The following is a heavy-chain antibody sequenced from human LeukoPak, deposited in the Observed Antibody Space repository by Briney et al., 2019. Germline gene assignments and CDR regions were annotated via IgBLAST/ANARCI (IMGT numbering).Heavy chain of an antibody. CDR1: GFTFSSYW. D-gene: IGHD1-26*01. J-gene: IGHJ4*02. V-gene: IGHV3-74*01. Sequence: GGSLRLSCAASGFTFSSYWMHWVRQAPGKGLVWVSRINSDGSSASYADSVKGRFTISRDNAKNTLYLQMNSLRAEDTAAYYCAREGGSTSLGATGYWGQGTLVTVSS. CDR2: INSDGSSA. CDR3: AREGGSTSLGATGY.